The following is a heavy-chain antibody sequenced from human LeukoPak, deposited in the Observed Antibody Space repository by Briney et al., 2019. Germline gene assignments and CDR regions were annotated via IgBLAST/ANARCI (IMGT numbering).Heavy chain of an antibody. CDR2: IKQDGSEK. V-gene: IGHV3-7*01. Sequence: ETLPLTCTVSGGSISSYFWSWIRQPPGKGLEWVANIKQDGSEKYYVDSVKGRFTISRDNAKNSLYLQMNSLRAEDTAVYYCARAVKQHGYFDYWGQGTLVTVSS. CDR1: GGSISSYF. D-gene: IGHD6-13*01. CDR3: ARAVKQHGYFDY. J-gene: IGHJ4*02.